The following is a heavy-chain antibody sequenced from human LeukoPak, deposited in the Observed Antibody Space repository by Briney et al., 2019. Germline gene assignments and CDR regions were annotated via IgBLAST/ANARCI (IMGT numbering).Heavy chain of an antibody. J-gene: IGHJ4*02. D-gene: IGHD6-19*01. CDR1: GGSISSSSYY. Sequence: SETLSLTCTVSGGSISSSSYYWGWIRQPPGKGLEWIGSIYYSGSTYYNPSLKSRVTISVDTSKNQFSLKLSSVTAADTAVYCCASADRGWYLVYWGQGTLVTVSS. CDR3: ASADRGWYLVY. CDR2: IYYSGST. V-gene: IGHV4-39*01.